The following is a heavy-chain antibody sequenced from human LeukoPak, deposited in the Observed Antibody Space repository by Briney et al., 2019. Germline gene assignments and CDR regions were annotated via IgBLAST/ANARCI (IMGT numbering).Heavy chain of an antibody. Sequence: SVKVSCKASGGTFSSYAISWVRQAPGQGLEWMGRIIPILGIANYAQKFQGRVTITADKSTSTAYMELSSLRSEDTAVYYCATRIRYSGSLTPNYYFDYRGQGTLVTVSS. CDR3: ATRIRYSGSLTPNYYFDY. CDR1: GGTFSSYA. D-gene: IGHD1-26*01. CDR2: IIPILGIA. J-gene: IGHJ4*02. V-gene: IGHV1-69*04.